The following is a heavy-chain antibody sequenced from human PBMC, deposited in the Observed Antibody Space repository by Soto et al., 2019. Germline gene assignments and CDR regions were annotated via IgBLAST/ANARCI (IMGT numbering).Heavy chain of an antibody. CDR2: INPNNGNT. V-gene: IGHV1-18*01. D-gene: IGHD3-10*01. J-gene: IGHJ4*02. Sequence: QVQLVQSGAEVKKPGASVKVSCKASGYTFTDNGVSWMRQAPGQGLEWMGWINPNNGNTKYAQNFQGRVTRTTDTYTSTAYVELRSLRSDVRAMYCCARSSISGIFYYYYWGQGTLVTVSS. CDR3: ARSSISGIFYYYY. CDR1: GYTFTDNG.